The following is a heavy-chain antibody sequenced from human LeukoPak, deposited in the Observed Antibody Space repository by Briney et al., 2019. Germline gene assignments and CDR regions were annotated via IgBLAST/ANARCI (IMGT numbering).Heavy chain of an antibody. CDR3: AGGGGIVVVPAALFDY. J-gene: IGHJ4*02. V-gene: IGHV3-11*03. CDR2: ISSSSSYT. Sequence: GGSLRLSCAASGFTFSDYYMSWIRQAPGKGLEWVSYISSSSSYTNYADSVKGRFTISRDNAKNSLYLQMNSLRAEDTAVYYCAGGGGIVVVPAALFDYWGQGTLVTVSS. CDR1: GFTFSDYY. D-gene: IGHD2-2*01.